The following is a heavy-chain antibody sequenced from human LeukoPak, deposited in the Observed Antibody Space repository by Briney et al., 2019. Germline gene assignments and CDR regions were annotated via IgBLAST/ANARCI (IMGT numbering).Heavy chain of an antibody. D-gene: IGHD1-1*01. V-gene: IGHV3-30*18. CDR1: GFTFSSYG. Sequence: GGSLRLSCAASGFTFSSYGMHWVRQAPGKGLEWVAVISYDGGNKYYADSVKGRFTISRDNSKNTPYLQMNSLRAEDTAVYYCAKSAGGNAFDIWGQGTMVTVSS. J-gene: IGHJ3*02. CDR3: AKSAGGNAFDI. CDR2: ISYDGGNK.